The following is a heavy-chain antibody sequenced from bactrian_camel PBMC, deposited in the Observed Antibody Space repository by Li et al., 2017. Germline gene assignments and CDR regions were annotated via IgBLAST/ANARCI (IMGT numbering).Heavy chain of an antibody. J-gene: IGHJ4*01. D-gene: IGHD2*01. CDR1: GFTFRSAD. Sequence: VQLVESGGGLVQPGGSVRLSCATSGFTFRSADMSWVRQAPGKGLEWVSTIGGGGGTSYPDSLKGRFIISRDKAKNTVYLQMNNLKPEDTAMYFCVADRLGGGGYCYTEPVDYWGQGTQVTVS. V-gene: IGHV3S40*01. CDR2: IGGGGGT. CDR3: VADRLGGGGYCYTEPVDY.